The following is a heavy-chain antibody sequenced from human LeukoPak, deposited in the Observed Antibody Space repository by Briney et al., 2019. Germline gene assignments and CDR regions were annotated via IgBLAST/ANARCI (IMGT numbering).Heavy chain of an antibody. CDR1: GFNFGSYS. CDR2: ISWNSGFI. V-gene: IGHV3-9*03. Sequence: PGGSLRLSCAASGFNFGSYSMTWVRQAPGKGLEWVSGISWNSGFIGYADSVKGRFTISRDNAKNSLYLQMNSLSAEDMALYYCAKGLYGSGSYPDYWGQGTLVTVSS. J-gene: IGHJ4*02. CDR3: AKGLYGSGSYPDY. D-gene: IGHD3-10*01.